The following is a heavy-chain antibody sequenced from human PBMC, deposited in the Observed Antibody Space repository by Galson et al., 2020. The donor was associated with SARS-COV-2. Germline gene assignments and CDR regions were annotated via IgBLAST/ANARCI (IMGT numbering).Heavy chain of an antibody. CDR1: ATSISSGSYS. CDR3: ARLHYVAYAPEAFDI. D-gene: IGHD3-16*01. V-gene: IGHV4-30-2*01. J-gene: IGHJ3*02. CDR2: ISHSGGT. Sequence: SETLSLTCAVSATSISSGSYSWNWIRQPPGKGLEWIGYISHSGGTYYNPSLKSRVTIAGDRSKNQFSLRLSSVTAADTAVYYCARLHYVAYAPEAFDIGGPGTMVAVAS.